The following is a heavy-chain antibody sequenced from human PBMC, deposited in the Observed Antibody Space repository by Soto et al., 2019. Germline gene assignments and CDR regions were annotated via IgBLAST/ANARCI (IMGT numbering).Heavy chain of an antibody. CDR1: GFTFSSYA. D-gene: IGHD3-22*01. J-gene: IGHJ4*02. CDR2: ISGSGGST. CDR3: AKGSIRAIVVPIDY. V-gene: IGHV3-23*01. Sequence: PGGSLRLSCAASGFTFSSYAMSWVRQAPGKGLEWVSAISGSGGSTYYADSVKGRFTISRDNSKNTLYLQMNSLRAEDTAVYYCAKGSIRAIVVPIDYWGQGTLVTVSS.